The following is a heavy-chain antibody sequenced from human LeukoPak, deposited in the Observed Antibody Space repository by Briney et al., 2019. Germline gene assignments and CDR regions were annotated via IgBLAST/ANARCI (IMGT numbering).Heavy chain of an antibody. D-gene: IGHD3-22*01. V-gene: IGHV4-30-4*08. CDR2: IYYSGST. CDR3: ARLVSGRRYYDSSGYGFSPY. CDR1: GGSISSGDYY. J-gene: IGHJ4*02. Sequence: SETLSLTCTVSGGSISSGDYYWSWIRQPPGKGLEWIGYIYYSGSTYYNPSLKSRVTISVDTSKNQFSLKLSSVTAADTAVYYCARLVSGRRYYDSSGYGFSPYWGQGTLVTVSS.